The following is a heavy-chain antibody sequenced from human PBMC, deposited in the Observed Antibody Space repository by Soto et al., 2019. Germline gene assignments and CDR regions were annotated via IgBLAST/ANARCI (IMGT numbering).Heavy chain of an antibody. D-gene: IGHD6-19*01. V-gene: IGHV3-33*01. CDR3: ARDTSSGGYLWYFDL. CDR2: IWYDGSNK. J-gene: IGHJ2*01. Sequence: QVQLVESGGGVVQPGRSLRLSCAASGFTFSSYGMHWVRQAPGKGLEWVAVIWYDGSNKYYADSVKGRFTISRDNSKNTLYLQMNSLRAEDTAVYYCARDTSSGGYLWYFDLWGRGTLVTVSS. CDR1: GFTFSSYG.